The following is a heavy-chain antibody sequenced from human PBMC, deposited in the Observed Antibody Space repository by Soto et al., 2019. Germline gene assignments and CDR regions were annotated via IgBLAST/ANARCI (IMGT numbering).Heavy chain of an antibody. V-gene: IGHV3-23*01. CDR3: AKDKYTYGRGSFDY. CDR2: ISHSGDST. CDR1: GLTFSTYA. J-gene: IGHJ4*02. Sequence: GGSLRLSCTASGLTFSTYAMSWVRQAPGKGLEWVSRISHSGDSTNYADSVKDRFTISRDNSKNTLFLQMYSLRADDTALYYCAKDKYTYGRGSFDYWGQGTLVTVS. D-gene: IGHD5-18*01.